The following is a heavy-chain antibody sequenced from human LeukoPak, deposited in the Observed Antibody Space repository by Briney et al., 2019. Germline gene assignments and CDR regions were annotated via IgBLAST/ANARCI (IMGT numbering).Heavy chain of an antibody. D-gene: IGHD3-22*01. CDR3: ARDAAIYDRRGYYFLW. CDR2: IIPIFGTP. J-gene: IGHJ4*02. CDR1: GGTFIRYA. V-gene: IGHV1-69*13. Sequence: VASVKVSCKASGGTFIRYAISRVRQAPGQGLEWMGGIIPIFGTPNYAQKFQGRVTITADESTTTAYVELTSLRSEDTAIYYCARDAAIYDRRGYYFLWWGQGTLVTVSS.